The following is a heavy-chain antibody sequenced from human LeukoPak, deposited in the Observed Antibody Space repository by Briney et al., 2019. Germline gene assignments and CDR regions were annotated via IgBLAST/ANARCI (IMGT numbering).Heavy chain of an antibody. V-gene: IGHV1-8*01. D-gene: IGHD1-26*01. J-gene: IGHJ4*02. CDR3: ARVTGSIDY. CDR2: INLNSGNT. CDR1: GYTFTSYD. Sequence: ASVKVSCKASGYTFTSYDINWVRQATGQGLEWMGWINLNSGNTGYAQNFQGRLPVTRDTSINTAYMELSTLRSEDTAIYYCARVTGSIDYWGQGTLVTVSS.